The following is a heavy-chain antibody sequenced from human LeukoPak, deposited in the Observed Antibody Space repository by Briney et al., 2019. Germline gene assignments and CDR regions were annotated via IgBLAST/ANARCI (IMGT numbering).Heavy chain of an antibody. J-gene: IGHJ4*02. D-gene: IGHD3-3*01. Sequence: ASVKVSCKASGYTFTSYDINWVRQATGQGLEWMGWMNPNSGNTGYAQKFQGRVTITRNTSISTAYMELSSLRSEDTAVYYCARGITIFGVVTEDYWGQGALVTVSS. V-gene: IGHV1-8*03. CDR2: MNPNSGNT. CDR1: GYTFTSYD. CDR3: ARGITIFGVVTEDY.